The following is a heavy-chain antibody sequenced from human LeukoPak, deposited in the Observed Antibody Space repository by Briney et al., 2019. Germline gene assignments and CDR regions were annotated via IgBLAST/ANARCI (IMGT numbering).Heavy chain of an antibody. J-gene: IGHJ3*02. CDR3: ARALNYYDSSGESDDAFDI. CDR1: GGSISSGSYY. V-gene: IGHV4-61*02. D-gene: IGHD3-22*01. Sequence: SETLSLTCTVSGGSISSGSYYWSWIRQPAGKGLEWIGRIYTSGSTNYNPSLKSRVTISVDTSKNQFSLKLSSVTAADTAVYYCARALNYYDSSGESDDAFDIWGQGTMVTVSA. CDR2: IYTSGST.